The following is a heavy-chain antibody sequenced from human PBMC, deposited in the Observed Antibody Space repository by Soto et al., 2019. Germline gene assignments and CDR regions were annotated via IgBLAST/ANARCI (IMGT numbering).Heavy chain of an antibody. V-gene: IGHV4-59*01. J-gene: IGHJ4*02. CDR2: IYYSGST. D-gene: IGHD6-19*01. CDR3: ARWTTVAGTFDY. CDR1: GGSISSYY. Sequence: QVQLQESGPGLVKPSETLSLTCTVSGGSISSYYWSWIRQPPGKGLEWIGYIYYSGSTNYNPSLKSRVTLSVDTSKNQFSLKLSSVTAADTAVYYCARWTTVAGTFDYWGQGTLVTVSS.